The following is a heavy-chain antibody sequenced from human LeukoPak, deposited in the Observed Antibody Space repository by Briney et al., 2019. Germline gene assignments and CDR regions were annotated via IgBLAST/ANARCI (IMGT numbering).Heavy chain of an antibody. Sequence: GGSLRLSCAASGFTVSNNYMSWVRHAAGKWLEWVSVIYSCGNTYYIDSVKGRFTISRDNSKNTVYLQMNSLRVEDTAVYYCVRDSSKFGLWGQGTLVTVSS. D-gene: IGHD3-10*01. V-gene: IGHV3-53*01. J-gene: IGHJ4*02. CDR3: VRDSSKFGL. CDR2: IYSCGNT. CDR1: GFTVSNNY.